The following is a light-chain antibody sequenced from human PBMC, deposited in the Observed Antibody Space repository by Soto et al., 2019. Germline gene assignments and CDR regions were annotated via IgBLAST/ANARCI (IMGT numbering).Light chain of an antibody. CDR3: ASWDDRLGAVI. Sequence: QSVLTQPPSASGTPRQKVFISCSGSSSNIGGTNYAYWYQQLPGAAPKLLMHSNNLRPSGVPERISGSKFGTAASLAISGLRSEDEAVYYCASWDDRLGAVIFGGGTKVTVL. CDR2: SNN. J-gene: IGLJ2*01. CDR1: SSNIGGTNY. V-gene: IGLV1-47*02.